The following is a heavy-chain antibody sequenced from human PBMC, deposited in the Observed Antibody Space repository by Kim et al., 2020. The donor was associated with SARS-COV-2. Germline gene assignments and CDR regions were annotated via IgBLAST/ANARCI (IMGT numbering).Heavy chain of an antibody. J-gene: IGHJ6*02. V-gene: IGHV3-49*03. CDR1: GFTFGDYP. CDR3: TTQTHDSGSYYYYYGMDV. D-gene: IGHD3-10*01. CDR2: IRRKAYAGTT. Sequence: GGSLRLSCTTSGFTFGDYPMSWFRQAPGKGLEWVGFIRRKAYAGTTEYAASVKGRFTISRDDSKSIAYLQMNNLKTEDTAVYYCTTQTHDSGSYYYYYGMDVWGQGTTVTVSS.